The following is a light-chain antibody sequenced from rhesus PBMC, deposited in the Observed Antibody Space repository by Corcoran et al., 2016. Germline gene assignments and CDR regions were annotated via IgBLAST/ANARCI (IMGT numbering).Light chain of an antibody. J-gene: IGKJ2*01. CDR2: KAS. V-gene: IGKV1-22*01. CDR1: QSISSW. CDR3: LQYSSSPYS. Sequence: DIQMTQSPSSLSASVGDTVTITCRASQSISSWLDWYQQKQGKAPKLLIYKASSLQSGVPSRFRGSGSGTDFTLTISSLQPEDFATYYCLQYSSSPYSFGQGTKVEIK.